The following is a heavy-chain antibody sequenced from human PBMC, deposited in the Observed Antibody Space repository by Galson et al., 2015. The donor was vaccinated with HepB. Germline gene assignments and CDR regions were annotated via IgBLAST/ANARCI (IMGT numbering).Heavy chain of an antibody. CDR1: GDSVSSNSAA. D-gene: IGHD4-23*01. CDR2: AYYRSKWYN. CDR3: ARARWLGGSRWYYFDY. Sequence: CAISGDSVSSNSAAWNWIRQSPSRGLEWLGRAYYRSKWYNDYAVSVKSRITINPDTSKNQFSLQLNSVTPEDTAVYYCARARWLGGSRWYYFDYWGQGTLVTVSS. V-gene: IGHV6-1*01. J-gene: IGHJ4*02.